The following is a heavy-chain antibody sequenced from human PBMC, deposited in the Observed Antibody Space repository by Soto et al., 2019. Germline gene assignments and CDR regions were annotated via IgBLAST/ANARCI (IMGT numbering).Heavy chain of an antibody. V-gene: IGHV1-69*13. J-gene: IGHJ6*02. D-gene: IGHD3-10*01. CDR2: IIPIFGTA. Sequence: SVKVSCKASGGTFSSYAISWVRQAPGQGLEWMGGIIPIFGTANYAQKFQGRATITADESTSTAYMELSSLRSEDTAVYYCARENRPGPYYYIGMDVWGQGTTVTVSS. CDR3: ARENRPGPYYYIGMDV. CDR1: GGTFSSYA.